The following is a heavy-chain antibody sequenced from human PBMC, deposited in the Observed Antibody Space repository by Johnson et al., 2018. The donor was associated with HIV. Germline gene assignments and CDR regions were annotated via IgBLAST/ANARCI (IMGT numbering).Heavy chain of an antibody. CDR1: GFTFSSYG. J-gene: IGHJ3*02. CDR3: ARDRMRGATKDAFDI. D-gene: IGHD1-26*01. Sequence: QVQLVESGGGLVQPGGSLRLSCAASGFTFSSYGMHWVRQAPGKGLEWVAFIRYDGSNKYYADSVKGRFTISRDNSKNTLYLQMNSLRAEDTAVYYCARDRMRGATKDAFDIWGQGTMVTVSS. V-gene: IGHV3-30*02. CDR2: IRYDGSNK.